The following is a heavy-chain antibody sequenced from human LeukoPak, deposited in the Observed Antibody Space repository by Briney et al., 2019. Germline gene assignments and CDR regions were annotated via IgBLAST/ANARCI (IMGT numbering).Heavy chain of an antibody. J-gene: IGHJ4*02. CDR1: GYSISSGYY. CDR3: ARATVDTAMVFGY. Sequence: PSETLSLTCPVSGYSISSGYYWGWIRQPPGKGLEWIGSIYHSGSTYYNPSLKSRVTISVDTSKNQFSLKLSSATAADTAVYYCARATVDTAMVFGYWGQGTLVTVSS. D-gene: IGHD5-18*01. V-gene: IGHV4-38-2*02. CDR2: IYHSGST.